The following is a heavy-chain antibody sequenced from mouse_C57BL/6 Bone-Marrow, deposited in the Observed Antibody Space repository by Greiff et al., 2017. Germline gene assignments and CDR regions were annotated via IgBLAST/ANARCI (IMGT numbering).Heavy chain of an antibody. Sequence: VQLQQSGAELVKPGASVKLSCTASGFNIKDYYMHWVKQRTEQGLEWIGRIDPEDGETKYDPKFQGKATITADTSSNTAYLQLSSLTSEDTAGYYCAGGPVWFAYWGQGTLVTVSA. V-gene: IGHV14-2*01. D-gene: IGHD1-1*02. CDR2: IDPEDGET. CDR1: GFNIKDYY. J-gene: IGHJ3*01. CDR3: AGGPVWFAY.